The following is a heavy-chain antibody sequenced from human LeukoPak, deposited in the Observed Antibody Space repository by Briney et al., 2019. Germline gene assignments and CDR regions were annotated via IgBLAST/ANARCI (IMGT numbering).Heavy chain of an antibody. V-gene: IGHV4-34*01. J-gene: IGHJ4*02. D-gene: IGHD2-15*01. CDR2: INHSGST. CDR3: ARARRVVVVHDY. CDR1: GGSFSGYY. Sequence: SETLSLTCAVYGGSFSGYYWSWIRQPPGKGLEWIGEINHSGSTNYNPSLKSRVTISVDTSKNQFSLKLSSVTAADTAVYYCARARRVVVVHDYWGQGTLVTVSS.